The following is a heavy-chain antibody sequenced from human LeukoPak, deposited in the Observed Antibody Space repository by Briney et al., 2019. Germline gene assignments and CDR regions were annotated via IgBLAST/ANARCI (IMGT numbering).Heavy chain of an antibody. Sequence: GESLKISCKGSGYIFTSYWIVWVRQMPGKGLEWMGIIYPGDSDTRYSPSFQGQVTISADKSISTAYLQWSSLKASDTAMYYCAKVGTVAGTFYAAFHDWGQGTLVTVSS. CDR1: GYIFTSYW. J-gene: IGHJ3*01. D-gene: IGHD6-19*01. CDR2: IYPGDSDT. CDR3: AKVGTVAGTFYAAFHD. V-gene: IGHV5-51*01.